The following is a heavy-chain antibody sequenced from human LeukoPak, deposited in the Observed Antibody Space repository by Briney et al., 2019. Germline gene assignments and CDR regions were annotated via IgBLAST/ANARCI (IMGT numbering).Heavy chain of an antibody. V-gene: IGHV1-18*01. CDR2: ISVYNGNI. J-gene: IGHJ4*02. Sequence: ASVKVSCKASGYTFTRYGIIWVRQAPGQGLEWMGWISVYNGNIKTAQKLQGRVTMTTDTSTSTVYMELMSLRSDVTAVYYCARVAPRNFDYWGQGTLVTVSS. D-gene: IGHD6-6*01. CDR1: GYTFTRYG. CDR3: ARVAPRNFDY.